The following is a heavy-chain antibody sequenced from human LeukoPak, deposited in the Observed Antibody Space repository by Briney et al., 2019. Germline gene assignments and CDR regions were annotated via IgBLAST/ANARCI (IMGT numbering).Heavy chain of an antibody. V-gene: IGHV3-21*01. CDR2: ISSSSSYI. Sequence: GGSLRLSCAASGFTFSNFAMTWVRQAPGKGLEWVSSISSSSSYIYYADSVKGRFTISRDNAKNSLYLQMNSLRAEDTAVYYCARDYYGSGSYYRTLDYWGQGTLVTVSS. J-gene: IGHJ4*02. CDR3: ARDYYGSGSYYRTLDY. CDR1: GFTFSNFA. D-gene: IGHD3-10*01.